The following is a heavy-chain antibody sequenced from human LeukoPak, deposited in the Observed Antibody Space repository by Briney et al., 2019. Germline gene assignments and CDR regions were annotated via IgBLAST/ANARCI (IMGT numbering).Heavy chain of an antibody. D-gene: IGHD2-15*01. V-gene: IGHV4-34*01. J-gene: IGHJ2*01. CDR1: GGSFSGYY. CDR2: INHSGST. CDR3: SRRDCSQTDCFYWYFDL. Sequence: SETLSLTCAVYGGSFSGYYWSWIRQPPGKGLEWIGEINHSGSTNYNPSLKSRVTISVDTSKNEFSLKLRSVTATDTAVYYCSRRDCSQTDCFYWYFDLWGRGALLTVSS.